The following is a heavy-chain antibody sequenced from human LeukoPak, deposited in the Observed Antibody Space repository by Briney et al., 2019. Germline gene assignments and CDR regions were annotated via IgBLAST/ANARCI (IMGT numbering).Heavy chain of an antibody. Sequence: PEASVTVSCKASGGTFSSYAISWVRQAPGQGLEWMGGIIPIFGTANYAQKFQGRVTITADESTSTAYMELSSLRSEDTAVYYCARSSSGWYDYYYGMDVWGQGTTVTVSS. CDR1: GGTFSSYA. CDR3: ARSSSGWYDYYYGMDV. D-gene: IGHD6-19*01. CDR2: IIPIFGTA. J-gene: IGHJ6*02. V-gene: IGHV1-69*01.